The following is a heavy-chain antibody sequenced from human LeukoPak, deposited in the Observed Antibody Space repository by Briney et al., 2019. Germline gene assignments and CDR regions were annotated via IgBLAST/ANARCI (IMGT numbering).Heavy chain of an antibody. CDR3: ARHGPGGGASRWDYYYGMDV. CDR2: IYHSGST. V-gene: IGHV4-59*08. J-gene: IGHJ6*02. Sequence: SETLSLTCTVSGVSISSYYWSWIRQPPGKGLEWIGYIYHSGSTYYNPSLKSRVTISVDTSKNQFSLKLSSVTAADTAVYYCARHGPGGGASRWDYYYGMDVWGQGTTVTVSS. CDR1: GVSISSYY. D-gene: IGHD1-26*01.